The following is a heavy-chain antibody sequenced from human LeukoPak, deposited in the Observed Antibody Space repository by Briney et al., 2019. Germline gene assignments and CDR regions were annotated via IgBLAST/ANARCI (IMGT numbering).Heavy chain of an antibody. V-gene: IGHV1-24*01. D-gene: IGHD4-11*01. CDR3: SATRVYSDYDASDI. CDR1: GYTLTELS. CDR2: FDPEDGET. J-gene: IGHJ3*02. Sequence: ASVKVSCKVSGYTLTELSMHWVRQAPGKGLEWRGGFDPEDGETIYAQKFQGRVTMTEDTSTDTAYMELSSLRSEDTAVYYCSATRVYSDYDASDIWGQGTMVTVSS.